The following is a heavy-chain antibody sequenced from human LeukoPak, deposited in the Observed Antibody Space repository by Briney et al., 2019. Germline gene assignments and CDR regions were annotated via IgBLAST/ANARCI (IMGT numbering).Heavy chain of an antibody. V-gene: IGHV3-64*04. J-gene: IGHJ4*02. CDR3: ARVRRSGGTCYFDY. CDR2: ISSHGGIT. Sequence: GGSLRLACSASGFTFNSYAMHWVRQAPGKGLEYVSGISSHGGITYYADSVKGRFTISRDNSKNTLYLQMNSLRAEDTAVYYCARVRRSGGTCYFDYWGQGTLVTVSS. CDR1: GFTFNSYA. D-gene: IGHD2-15*01.